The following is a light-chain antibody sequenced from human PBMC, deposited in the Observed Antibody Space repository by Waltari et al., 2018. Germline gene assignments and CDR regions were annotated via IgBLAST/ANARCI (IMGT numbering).Light chain of an antibody. J-gene: IGLJ2*01. CDR1: SSNIGARDG. Sequence: QSVLTQPPSVSGAPGQRVTISCTGSSSNIGARDGVHWYQQLPGTAPRLLIYGNNNRPSGVPDRFSGSKSGTSAPLAITGLQAEDEADYYCQSYDGSHVVFGGGTKLTVL. CDR3: QSYDGSHVV. CDR2: GNN. V-gene: IGLV1-40*01.